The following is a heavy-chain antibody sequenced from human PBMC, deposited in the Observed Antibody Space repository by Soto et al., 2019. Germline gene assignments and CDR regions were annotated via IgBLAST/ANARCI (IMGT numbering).Heavy chain of an antibody. V-gene: IGHV4-31*03. J-gene: IGHJ6*02. CDR3: AKESGGYDSSTRYGLDV. CDR2: IYYSGSR. Sequence: SETLSLTCSVSGGSINTVGYYWTWIRQQPGKGLEWIGYIYYSGSRDYNPSLKSRVGMSVDASKNQFSLNLTSVTAADTAVYYCAKESGGYDSSTRYGLDVWGQGTTVTVSS. D-gene: IGHD6-25*01. CDR1: GGSINTVGYY.